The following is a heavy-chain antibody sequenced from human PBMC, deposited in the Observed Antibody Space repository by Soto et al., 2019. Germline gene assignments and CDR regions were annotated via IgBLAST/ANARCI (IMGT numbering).Heavy chain of an antibody. CDR2: VSTNDDRT. Sequence: SVKVSCKTSGYTFTAYGLAWLRQAPGQRPEWMGWVSTNDDRTNYARKFQGRVTMTTDRSTTTTSMELRSLGTDDTAVYYCARERNTESSDYYYLAFWCQRSPVSVS. J-gene: IGHJ4*02. CDR3: ARERNTESSDYYYLAF. V-gene: IGHV1-18*01. CDR1: GYTFTAYG. D-gene: IGHD3-22*01.